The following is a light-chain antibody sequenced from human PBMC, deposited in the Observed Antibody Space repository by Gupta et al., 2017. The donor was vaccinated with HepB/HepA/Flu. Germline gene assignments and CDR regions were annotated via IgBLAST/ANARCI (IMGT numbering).Light chain of an antibody. V-gene: IGLV1-40*01. CDR3: QSYDSSLSDSWV. CDR2: GNS. J-gene: IGLJ3*02. CDR1: SSNIGAGYD. Sequence: QSVLPHLLSTSLTPVHRLTISCTGSSSNIGAGYDVHWYQQRPGTAPKLLIYGNSNRPSGVPDRFSGSKSGTSASPAITGLQAEDEADDYCQSYDSSLSDSWVFGGGTKLTVL.